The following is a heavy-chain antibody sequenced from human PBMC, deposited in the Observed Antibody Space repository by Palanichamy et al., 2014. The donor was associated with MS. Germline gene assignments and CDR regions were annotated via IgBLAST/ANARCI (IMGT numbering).Heavy chain of an antibody. D-gene: IGHD2-2*01. J-gene: IGHJ4*02. CDR2: ISSNGGST. Sequence: EVQVVESGGGLGPSRGGPVRLSCSASGFTFSTYAMHWVRQAPGKGLEYVSAISSNGGSTDYADSVKGRFTISRDNSKNTLYLQMSSLRAEDTAVYYCVRRYCSSTSCCFDYWGQGTLVTVPS. CDR1: GFTFSTYA. V-gene: IGHV3-64D*06. CDR3: VRRYCSSTSCCFDY.